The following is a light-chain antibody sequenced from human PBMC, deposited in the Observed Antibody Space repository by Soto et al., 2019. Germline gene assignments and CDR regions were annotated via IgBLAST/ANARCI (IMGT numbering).Light chain of an antibody. Sequence: QSALTQPASVSGSPGQSITISCTGTSSDVGGYNYVSWYQQHPGKAPKLMIYDVSNRPSGVSNRFSGSKSGNTASLTISGRQAEDEADYYFSSYTSSSTLYVFGTWTKLTVL. V-gene: IGLV2-14*01. CDR3: SSYTSSSTLYV. CDR1: SSDVGGYNY. J-gene: IGLJ1*01. CDR2: DVS.